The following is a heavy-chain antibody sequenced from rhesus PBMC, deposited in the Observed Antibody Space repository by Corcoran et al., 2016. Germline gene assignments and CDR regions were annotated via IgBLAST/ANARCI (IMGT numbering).Heavy chain of an antibody. V-gene: IGHV4-169*01. CDR3: ARISAVPGDNSMDV. Sequence: QLQLQASGPGLVKPSETLSLTCGVSGGSISSGSWRCIRQGPGKGLEWFGHTYGRDSRTSPNPALKCRVTLSLDTSKNHLSLDLRSVTPADTAVYYCARISAVPGDNSMDVLGRGVLVTVSS. CDR1: GGSISSGS. J-gene: IGHJ5-2*02. CDR2: TYGRDSRT.